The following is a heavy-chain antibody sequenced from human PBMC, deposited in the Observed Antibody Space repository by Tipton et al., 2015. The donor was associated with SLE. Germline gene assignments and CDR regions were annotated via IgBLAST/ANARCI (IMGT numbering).Heavy chain of an antibody. CDR3: AREGLGAGY. CDR1: GGSISSGSYY. V-gene: IGHV4-61*02. CDR2: IYTSGST. D-gene: IGHD3-10*01. J-gene: IGHJ4*02. Sequence: TLSLTCTVSGGSISSGSYYWSWIRQPAGKGLEWIGRIYTSGSTNYNPSLKRRVTISVDKSKNQFSLKLSSVTAADTAVYYCAREGLGAGYWGQGTLVTVSS.